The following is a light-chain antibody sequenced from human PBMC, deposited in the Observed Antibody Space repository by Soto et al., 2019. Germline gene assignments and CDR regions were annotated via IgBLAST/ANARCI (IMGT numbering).Light chain of an antibody. V-gene: IGKV3-15*01. J-gene: IGKJ4*01. CDR3: QQYYSYPLT. CDR1: QSVSSN. Sequence: EIVMTQSPATLSVSPGERATLSCRASQSVSSNLAWYQQKPGQAPRLLIYGASTRATGIPARVSGSGSGTEFTLTISSLQSEDVATYDGQQYYSYPLTFGGGTEVDIK. CDR2: GAS.